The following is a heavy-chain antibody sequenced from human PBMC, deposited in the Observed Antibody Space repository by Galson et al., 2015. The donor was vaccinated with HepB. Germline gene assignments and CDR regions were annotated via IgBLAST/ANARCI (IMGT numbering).Heavy chain of an antibody. D-gene: IGHD2-2*01. CDR3: VRVSCGSTSCYRPFSYYYYMDV. Sequence: SLRLSCAASGFTFSAYSMNWVRQAPGKGLEWVSSISDSGSNSYIYYADSLKGRFTISRDNAKNSLYLQMNSLRAEDTAVYYCVRVSCGSTSCYRPFSYYYYMDVWGKGTTVTVSS. J-gene: IGHJ6*03. V-gene: IGHV3-21*01. CDR1: GFTFSAYS. CDR2: ISDSGSNSYI.